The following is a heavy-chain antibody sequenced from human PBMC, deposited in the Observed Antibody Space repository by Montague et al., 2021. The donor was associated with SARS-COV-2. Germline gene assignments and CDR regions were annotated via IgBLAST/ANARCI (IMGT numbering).Heavy chain of an antibody. Sequence: SETLSLTCSVSGGSITSSSYYWGWIRQSPDKGLEWIGNIYYSGSTYYNPSLKSRVTISVDTSKYQFSLKLSSVTAADTAVYYCVSLWKYGSGSHYAPWDYYNQGVDVWGQGTTVTVSS. CDR1: GGSITSSSYY. V-gene: IGHV4-39*01. CDR2: IYYSGST. D-gene: IGHD3-10*01. J-gene: IGHJ6*02. CDR3: VSLWKYGSGSHYAPWDYYNQGVDV.